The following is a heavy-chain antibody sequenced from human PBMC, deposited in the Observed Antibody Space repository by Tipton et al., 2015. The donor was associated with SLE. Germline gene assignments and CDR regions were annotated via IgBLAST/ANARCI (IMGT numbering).Heavy chain of an antibody. CDR1: GDSISGSSHY. D-gene: IGHD6-13*01. J-gene: IGHJ3*02. CDR2: IYYSGST. Sequence: TLSLTCTVSGDSISGSSHYWGWIRQPPGRGLEWIGTIYYSGSTYYNPSLKSRVTISVDTSNNQFSLRLNSVTAADTAIYYCARGAAAAFDAFDIWGRGTAVTVSS. V-gene: IGHV4-39*07. CDR3: ARGAAAAFDAFDI.